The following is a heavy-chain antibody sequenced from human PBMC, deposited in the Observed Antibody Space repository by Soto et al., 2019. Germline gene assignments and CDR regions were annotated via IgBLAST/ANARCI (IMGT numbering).Heavy chain of an antibody. CDR2: IYYSGST. Sequence: PSETLSLTCTVSGGSISSYYWSWIRQPPGKGLEWIGYIYYSGSTNYNPSLKSRVTISVDTAKNQFSLKLSSVTAADTAVYYCARGGETIFGVTRILENWFDPWGQGTLVTVSS. V-gene: IGHV4-59*01. J-gene: IGHJ5*02. CDR1: GGSISSYY. CDR3: ARGGETIFGVTRILENWFDP. D-gene: IGHD3-3*01.